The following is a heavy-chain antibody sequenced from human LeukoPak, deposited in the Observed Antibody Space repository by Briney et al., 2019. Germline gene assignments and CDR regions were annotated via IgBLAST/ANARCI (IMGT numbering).Heavy chain of an antibody. D-gene: IGHD6-19*01. CDR2: IWYGGSNK. J-gene: IGHJ5*02. CDR1: GFAFSSYG. CDR3: ARDRRRSYNWFDP. Sequence: PGRSLRLSCAASGFAFSSYGMHWVRQAPGKGLEWVAVIWYGGSNKYYADSVKGRFTISRDNSKNTLYLQMNSLRAEDTAVYYCARDRRRSYNWFDPWGQGTLVTVSS. V-gene: IGHV3-33*01.